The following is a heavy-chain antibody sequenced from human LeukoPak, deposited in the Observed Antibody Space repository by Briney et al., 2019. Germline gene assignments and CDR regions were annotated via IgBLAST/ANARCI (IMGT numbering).Heavy chain of an antibody. Sequence: SETLSLTCTVSGGSISNYYWSWIRQPAGKGLEWIGRIYPSGSTNYNPSLKSRVTMSVDTSKNQFSLKLRSLTAADTAAYYCARRVNYGDYFDYWGQGTLVTVSS. CDR2: IYPSGST. D-gene: IGHD4-17*01. CDR3: ARRVNYGDYFDY. CDR1: GGSISNYY. V-gene: IGHV4-4*07. J-gene: IGHJ4*02.